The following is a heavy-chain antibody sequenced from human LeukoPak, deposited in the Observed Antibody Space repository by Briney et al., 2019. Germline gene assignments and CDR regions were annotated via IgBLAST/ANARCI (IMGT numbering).Heavy chain of an antibody. V-gene: IGHV1-2*06. D-gene: IGHD4-11*01. J-gene: IGHJ6*02. CDR2: INPNSGGT. CDR3: ARGPFIVTTDYYYGMDV. Sequence: ASVKVSCKASGYTFTGYYMHWVRQAPGQGLEWMGRINPNSGGTNYAQKFQGRVTMTRNTSISIAYMELSSLRSEDTAVYYCARGPFIVTTDYYYGMDVWGQGTTVTVSS. CDR1: GYTFTGYY.